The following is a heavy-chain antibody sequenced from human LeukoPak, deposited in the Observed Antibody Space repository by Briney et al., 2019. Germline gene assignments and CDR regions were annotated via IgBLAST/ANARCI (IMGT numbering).Heavy chain of an antibody. D-gene: IGHD1-26*01. Sequence: GRSLRLSCAAAGFTFSSYAMHWVRQAPGKGLEWEASIFNDGSNKYYADSVKGRFTISRDNSKNTQYLQMNSRRAEDTAVYYCASSGVGATTRGYFQHWGQGTLVTVSS. CDR3: ASSGVGATTRGYFQH. J-gene: IGHJ1*01. CDR1: GFTFSSYA. CDR2: IFNDGSNK. V-gene: IGHV3-30-3*01.